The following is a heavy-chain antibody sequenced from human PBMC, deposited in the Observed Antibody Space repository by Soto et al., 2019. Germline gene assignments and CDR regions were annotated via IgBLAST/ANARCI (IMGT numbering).Heavy chain of an antibody. J-gene: IGHJ4*02. CDR1: GFTASSNY. CDR3: AKDYYDSSGDLFHYFDY. Sequence: LRLSCAASGFTASSNYMSWVRPAPGKGLEWVAVISYDGSNKYYADSVKGRFTISRDNSKNTLYLQMNSLRAEDTAVYYCAKDYYDSSGDLFHYFDYWGQGTMVTVSS. CDR2: ISYDGSNK. D-gene: IGHD3-22*01. V-gene: IGHV3-30*18.